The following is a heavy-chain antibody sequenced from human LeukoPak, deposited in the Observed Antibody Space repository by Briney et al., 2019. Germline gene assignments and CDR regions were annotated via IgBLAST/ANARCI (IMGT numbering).Heavy chain of an antibody. Sequence: GGSPRLSCAASEFTFSSYWMSWVRQAPGKGLEWVATIKFDGSEKTYVDSVKGRFTISRDNTKNSLYLQMNSLRAEDTAVYYCARDPPYSYFDYWGQGTLVTVSS. D-gene: IGHD1-26*01. CDR3: ARDPPYSYFDY. J-gene: IGHJ4*02. CDR1: EFTFSSYW. V-gene: IGHV3-7*01. CDR2: IKFDGSEK.